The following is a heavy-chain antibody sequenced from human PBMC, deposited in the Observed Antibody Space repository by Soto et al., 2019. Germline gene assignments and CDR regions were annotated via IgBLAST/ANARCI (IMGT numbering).Heavy chain of an antibody. V-gene: IGHV3-30*18. Sequence: PGGSLRLSCAASGFTFSSYGMHWFRQAPGKGLEWVAVISYDGSNKYYADSVKGRFTISRDNSKNTLYLQMNSLRAEDTAVYYWGKAGDYPLNPPGDLWGPGNLVTVSS. D-gene: IGHD3-16*01. CDR3: GKAGDYPLNPPGDL. CDR2: ISYDGSNK. J-gene: IGHJ4*02. CDR1: GFTFSSYG.